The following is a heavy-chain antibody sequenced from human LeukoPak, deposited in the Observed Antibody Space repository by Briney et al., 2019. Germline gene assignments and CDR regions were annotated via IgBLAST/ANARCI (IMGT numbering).Heavy chain of an antibody. CDR1: GYTFTSYD. D-gene: IGHD3-16*02. J-gene: IGHJ4*02. V-gene: IGHV1-8*01. CDR3: ARRMITFGGVIGNDY. Sequence: ASVKVSCKASGYTFTSYDINWVRQATGQGLEWMGWMNPNSGNTGYAQKFQGRVAMTRNTSISTAYMELSSLRSEDTAVYYCARRMITFGGVIGNDYWGQGTLVTVSS. CDR2: MNPNSGNT.